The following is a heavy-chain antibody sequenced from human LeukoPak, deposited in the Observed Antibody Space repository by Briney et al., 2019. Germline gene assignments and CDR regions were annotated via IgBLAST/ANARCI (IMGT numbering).Heavy chain of an antibody. Sequence: SETLSLTCTVSGGSIGYYYWSWTRQPPGKGLEWIGRIYTSGSTNYNPSLKSRVTISVDTSKNQFFLKLNSVTAADTAVYYCARISSDWPHYYMDVWGKGTTVTVSS. D-gene: IGHD6-19*01. CDR3: ARISSDWPHYYMDV. CDR2: IYTSGST. J-gene: IGHJ6*03. CDR1: GGSIGYYY. V-gene: IGHV4-4*07.